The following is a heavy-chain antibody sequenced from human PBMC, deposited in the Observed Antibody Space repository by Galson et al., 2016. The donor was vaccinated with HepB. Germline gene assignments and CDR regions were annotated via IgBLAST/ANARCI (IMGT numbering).Heavy chain of an antibody. V-gene: IGHV3-7*01. CDR1: GFSFSNSW. CDR3: ARDPAFGALDY. Sequence: SLRLSCAVSGFSFSNSWMTWVCQTPEKGLEWVADINADGSWRAYMDSVKGRFTISRDNVNNLLYLQMSGLRVEDTALYFCARDPAFGALDYWGQGALVTVSS. D-gene: IGHD3-10*01. CDR2: INADGSWR. J-gene: IGHJ4*02.